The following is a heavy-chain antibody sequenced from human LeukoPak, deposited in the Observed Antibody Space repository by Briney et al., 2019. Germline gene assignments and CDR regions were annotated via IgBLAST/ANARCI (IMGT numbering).Heavy chain of an antibody. Sequence: SETLSLTCAVYGGSFSGYYWSWIRQPPGKGLEWIGEINHSGSTNYNPSLKSRVTISVDTSKNQFSLKLSSVTAADTAVYYCARTLRHLDYWGQGTLVTVSS. CDR1: GGSFSGYY. J-gene: IGHJ4*02. D-gene: IGHD3-3*01. CDR2: INHSGST. V-gene: IGHV4-34*01. CDR3: ARTLRHLDY.